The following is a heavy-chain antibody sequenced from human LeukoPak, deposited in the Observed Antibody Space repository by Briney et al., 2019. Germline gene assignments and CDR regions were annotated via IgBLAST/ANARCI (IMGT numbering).Heavy chain of an antibody. V-gene: IGHV1-46*01. CDR2: ITTSGGST. Sequence: GASVKVSCKASGYTFSNYYMHWVRQAPGQGLEWIGVITTSGGSTSSAQDFQGRVTMTRDTSTSTVYMELTSLGSEDTAVYYCARARTIAAVGPDFDYWGQGTLVTVSS. CDR3: ARARTIAAVGPDFDY. D-gene: IGHD6-13*01. CDR1: GYTFSNYY. J-gene: IGHJ4*02.